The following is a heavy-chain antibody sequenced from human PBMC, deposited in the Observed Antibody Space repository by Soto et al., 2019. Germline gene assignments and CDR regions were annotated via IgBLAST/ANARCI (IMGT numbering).Heavy chain of an antibody. V-gene: IGHV3-30*18. Sequence: QVQLVESGGGVVQPGRSLRLSCAASGFTFSSYGMHWVRQARGKGLEWVAVISYDGSNKYYADSVKGRFTISRDNSKNTLYLQMNSLRAEDTAVYYCAKDRRKVVVAAPFDYWGQGTLVPVSS. D-gene: IGHD2-15*01. CDR2: ISYDGSNK. CDR1: GFTFSSYG. J-gene: IGHJ4*02. CDR3: AKDRRKVVVAAPFDY.